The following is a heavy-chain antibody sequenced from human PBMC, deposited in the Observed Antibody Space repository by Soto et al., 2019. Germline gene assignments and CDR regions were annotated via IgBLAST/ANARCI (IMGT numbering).Heavy chain of an antibody. D-gene: IGHD4-17*01. CDR1: GGTFSSYT. V-gene: IGHV1-69*08. CDR2: IIPIIGIA. J-gene: IGHJ4*02. Sequence: HVQLVQSGAEVKKPGSSVKVSCKASGGTFSSYTISWVRQAPGQGLEWMGRIIPIIGIANYAQKFQGRVTITADKSTSTAYMELSSLRSEDTAVYYCAREAYDYGDYGGGDFDYWGQGTLVTVSS. CDR3: AREAYDYGDYGGGDFDY.